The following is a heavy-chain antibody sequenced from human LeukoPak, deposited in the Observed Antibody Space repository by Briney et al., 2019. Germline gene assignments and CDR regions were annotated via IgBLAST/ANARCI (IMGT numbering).Heavy chain of an antibody. V-gene: IGHV3-7*04. CDR1: GFTFNYAW. Sequence: GGSLRLSCAASGFTFNYAWMSWVRQVPGKGLEWVANIKQDGSKKSYVDSVKGRFTTSRDNAKNSLYLQMNSLRAEDTAIYYCTRVGYIDEGIDYWGQGTLVTVSS. D-gene: IGHD5-24*01. CDR3: TRVGYIDEGIDY. CDR2: IKQDGSKK. J-gene: IGHJ4*02.